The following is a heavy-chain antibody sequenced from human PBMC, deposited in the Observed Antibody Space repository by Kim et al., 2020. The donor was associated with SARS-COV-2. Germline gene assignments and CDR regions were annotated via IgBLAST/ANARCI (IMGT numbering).Heavy chain of an antibody. CDR1: GFTFNSYG. D-gene: IGHD6-19*01. CDR2: VSFRGDTT. V-gene: IGHV3-23*01. Sequence: GSLRLSCAASGFTFNSYGMNWVRQAPGKGLEWVSFVSFRGDTTLYADSVKGRFTISRDNSRNTVFLQMNSLRAEDTAIYYCAKGATTYSTGWYYFDYWG. J-gene: IGHJ4*01. CDR3: AKGATTYSTGWYYFDY.